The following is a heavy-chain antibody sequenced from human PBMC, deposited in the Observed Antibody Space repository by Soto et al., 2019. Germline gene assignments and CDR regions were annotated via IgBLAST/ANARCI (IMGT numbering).Heavy chain of an antibody. D-gene: IGHD3-22*01. J-gene: IGHJ6*02. Sequence: SLRLSCAASGFTFSSYDMYGVRQAPGKGLEWVAVISYDGSNKYYADSVKGRFTISRDNSKNTLYLQMNSLRAEDTAVYYCAREVVITTYYYYYGMEVWGQGSTV. CDR1: GFTFSSYD. V-gene: IGHV3-30-3*01. CDR3: AREVVITTYYYYYGMEV. CDR2: ISYDGSNK.